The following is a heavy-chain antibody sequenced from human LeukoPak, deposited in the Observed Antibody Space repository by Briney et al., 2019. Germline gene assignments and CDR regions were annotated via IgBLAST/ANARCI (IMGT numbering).Heavy chain of an antibody. Sequence: PPQTLSLTCTVSGGSISSGDYYWSWIRQPPGKGLEWIGYIYYSGSTYYNPSLKSRVTISVDTSKNQFSLKLSSVTAADTAVYYCAREYYDCTDNWFDPWGQGTLVTVSS. CDR3: AREYYDCTDNWFDP. J-gene: IGHJ5*02. V-gene: IGHV4-30-4*01. D-gene: IGHD3-22*01. CDR1: GGSISSGDYY. CDR2: IYYSGST.